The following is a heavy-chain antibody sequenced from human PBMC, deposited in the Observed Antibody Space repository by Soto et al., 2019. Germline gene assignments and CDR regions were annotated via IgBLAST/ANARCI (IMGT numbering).Heavy chain of an antibody. Sequence: SETLSPTCAVYNGSFSYYIWHWIRQPPGKGLELIGEIKESAFATYNPSLKRRVTMSVDTANNQFSLKVTSVTAAYTAVYYCARGESSRPLYYFDTWGHATLVTVSS. CDR1: NGSFSYYI. CDR2: IKESAFA. V-gene: IGHV4-34*01. J-gene: IGHJ4*01. CDR3: ARGESSRPLYYFDT. D-gene: IGHD6-19*01.